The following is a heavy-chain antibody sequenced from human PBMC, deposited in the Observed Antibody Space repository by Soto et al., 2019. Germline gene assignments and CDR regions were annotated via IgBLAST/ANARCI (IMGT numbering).Heavy chain of an antibody. Sequence: GGSLRLSCAASGFSFSISPMHWVRQAPGKGPEWVALISYDGTNKFYADSVKGRFTISRDNSKSTLYLQADSLRPEDAAVYYCARDPKTSGGQHWAFNYFDSWGQGTLVTVSS. CDR1: GFSFSISP. CDR2: ISYDGTNK. CDR3: ARDPKTSGGQHWAFNYFDS. J-gene: IGHJ4*02. V-gene: IGHV3-30-3*01. D-gene: IGHD7-27*01.